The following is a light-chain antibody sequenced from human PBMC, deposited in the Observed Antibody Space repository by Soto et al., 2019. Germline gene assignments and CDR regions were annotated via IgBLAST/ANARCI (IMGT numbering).Light chain of an antibody. CDR1: RNVSSNH. J-gene: IGKJ1*01. V-gene: IGKV3-20*01. Sequence: DIVLTQSPGTRSLSPEERATRYCRASRNVSSNHLAWYQQKPGQAPRLLIYGGSSRATGIPVRFSGSGSETYVTLTSTRLEPEDSAMYYCQQYSSSRTYGQGTKVDIK. CDR3: QQYSSSRT. CDR2: GGS.